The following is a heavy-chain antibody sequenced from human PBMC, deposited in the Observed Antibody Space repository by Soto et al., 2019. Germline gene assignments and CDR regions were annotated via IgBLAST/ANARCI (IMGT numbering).Heavy chain of an antibody. Sequence: QLQLQESGPGLVKPSETLCLSCAVSGGSISSSTYYWGWIRQPPGKGLEWIGSIYYTGSTYYNPSLKSRVPISVDTSKNQFSLKLSSVTAADTAVYYCARLRAPVGIAVAVGGWYFDLWGRGTLVTVSS. CDR2: IYYTGST. D-gene: IGHD6-19*01. J-gene: IGHJ2*01. CDR1: GGSISSSTYY. V-gene: IGHV4-39*01. CDR3: ARLRAPVGIAVAVGGWYFDL.